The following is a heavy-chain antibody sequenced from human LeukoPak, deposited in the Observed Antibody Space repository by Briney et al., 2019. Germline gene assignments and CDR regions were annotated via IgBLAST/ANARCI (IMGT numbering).Heavy chain of an antibody. V-gene: IGHV3-7*01. CDR1: GYTFSSYW. D-gene: IGHD5-12*01. J-gene: IGHJ4*02. CDR3: ARDSGYGRY. CDR2: IKEDGSEK. Sequence: GGSLRLSCVASGYTFSSYWMTWVRQAPGKGLEWVANIKEDGSEKQYVDSVKGRFTISSDNAKKSLYLQMNSLRAEDTAVYYCARDSGYGRYWGQGTLVTVSS.